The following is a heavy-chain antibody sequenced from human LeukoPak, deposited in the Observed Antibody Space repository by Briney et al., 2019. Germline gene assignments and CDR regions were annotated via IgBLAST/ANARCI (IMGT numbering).Heavy chain of an antibody. CDR3: AKFSGPFDY. Sequence: GGSLRLSCAASGFTFSSYGMHWVRQAPGKGLEWVAVISYDGSNKYYADSVRGRFTISRDNSKNTLYLQMNSLRAEDTAVYYCAKFSGPFDYWGQGTLVTVSS. D-gene: IGHD3-10*01. J-gene: IGHJ4*02. CDR2: ISYDGSNK. CDR1: GFTFSSYG. V-gene: IGHV3-30*18.